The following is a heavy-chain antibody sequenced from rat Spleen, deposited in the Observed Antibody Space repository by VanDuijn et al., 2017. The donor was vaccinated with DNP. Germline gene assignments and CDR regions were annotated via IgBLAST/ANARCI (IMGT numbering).Heavy chain of an antibody. V-gene: IGHV2-41*01. D-gene: IGHD1-2*01. Sequence: QVQLQESGPGLVQPSQTLSLTCTVAGFSLTIYTVHWIRQPPGKGLEWLGVIWNTGGTRYNSALKSRLSITKDTSKSQVFLKMHSLETEDTATYYCAGSPENSYIYLPWAYWGQGTLVTVSS. CDR2: IWNTGGT. CDR3: AGSPENSYIYLPWAY. J-gene: IGHJ3*01. CDR1: GFSLTIYT.